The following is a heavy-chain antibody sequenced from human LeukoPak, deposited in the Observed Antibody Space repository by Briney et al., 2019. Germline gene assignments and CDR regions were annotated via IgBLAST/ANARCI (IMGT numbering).Heavy chain of an antibody. CDR1: GFTLSSYW. V-gene: IGHV3-74*01. D-gene: IGHD3-10*01. Sequence: PGGSLRLSCAASGFTLSSYWMHWVRQAPGKGLVWVSRINSDGSSTSYADSVKGRFTISRDNAMNTLYLQMNSLRAEETAVYYCAMVRGYYYHGLDVWGQGTTVTVSS. CDR3: AMVRGYYYHGLDV. CDR2: INSDGSST. J-gene: IGHJ6*02.